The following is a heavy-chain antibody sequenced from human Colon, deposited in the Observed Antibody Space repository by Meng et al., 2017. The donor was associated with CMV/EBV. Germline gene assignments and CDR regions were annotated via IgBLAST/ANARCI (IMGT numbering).Heavy chain of an antibody. CDR3: ARATKSSCWEVLDY. CDR1: GESFSGYY. V-gene: IGHV4-34*01. D-gene: IGHD2-2*01. CDR2: SYYTGST. Sequence: QVEVQQWGAGLLKPSETLPLTCAVYGESFSGYYWTWIRQPPGRGLEWIGESYYTGSTNYSPSLKSRVTISLDTSKNQFSLKLNSVTAADTAVYYCARATKSSCWEVLDYWGHGTLVTVSS. J-gene: IGHJ4*01.